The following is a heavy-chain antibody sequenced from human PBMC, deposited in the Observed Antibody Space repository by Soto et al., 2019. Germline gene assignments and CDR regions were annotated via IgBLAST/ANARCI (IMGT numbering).Heavy chain of an antibody. CDR2: ISGSGGST. CDR3: AKEPSYNYPDYYYYGTDV. CDR1: GFTFSSYA. D-gene: IGHD5-12*01. V-gene: IGHV3-23*01. Sequence: PGGSLRLSCAASGFTFSSYAMSWVRQAPGKGLEWVSAISGSGGSTYYADSVKGRFTISRDNSKNTLYLQMNSLRAEDTAVYYCAKEPSYNYPDYYYYGTDVWGQGTTVTVSS. J-gene: IGHJ6*02.